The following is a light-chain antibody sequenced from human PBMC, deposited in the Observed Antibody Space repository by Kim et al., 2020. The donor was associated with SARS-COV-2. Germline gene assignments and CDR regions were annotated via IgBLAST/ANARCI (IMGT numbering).Light chain of an antibody. CDR1: KLGDKY. CDR2: QDS. Sequence: SGSPGQTASITCSGDKLGDKYACWYQQTPGQSPVLVIYQDSKRPSGIPGRFSGSNSGNTATLTISGAQAMDEADYYCQACDSITVFGGGTQLTVL. V-gene: IGLV3-1*01. J-gene: IGLJ2*01. CDR3: QACDSITV.